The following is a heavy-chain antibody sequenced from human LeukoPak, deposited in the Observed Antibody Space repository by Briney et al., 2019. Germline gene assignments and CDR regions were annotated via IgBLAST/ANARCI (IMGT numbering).Heavy chain of an antibody. Sequence: GSLRLSCAASGFTFSSYEMNWVRQAPGKGLEWVSYISSSGSTIYYADSVKGRFTISRDNAKNSLYLQMNSLRAEDTAVYYCARDPTHCSGGSCYSFDLYYGMDVWGKGTTVTVSS. J-gene: IGHJ6*04. D-gene: IGHD2-15*01. CDR2: ISSSGSTI. CDR1: GFTFSSYE. CDR3: ARDPTHCSGGSCYSFDLYYGMDV. V-gene: IGHV3-48*03.